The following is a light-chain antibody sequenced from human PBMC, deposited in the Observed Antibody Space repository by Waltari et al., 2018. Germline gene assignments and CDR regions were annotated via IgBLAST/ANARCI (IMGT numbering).Light chain of an antibody. CDR3: QVWDYIQGV. CDR2: YDS. V-gene: IGLV3-21*04. CDR1: TLGRKS. J-gene: IGLJ3*02. Sequence: SYVLTQPPSVSVAPGKTARITCGGNTLGRKSVHWYQQKAGQAPVLVIHYDSGRPTGIPERFSGSTSGDTATLSISRVEAGDEADYFCQVWDYIQGVFGGGTKLTVL.